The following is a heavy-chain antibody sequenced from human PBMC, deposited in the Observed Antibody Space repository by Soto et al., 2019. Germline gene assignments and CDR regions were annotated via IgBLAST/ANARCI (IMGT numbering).Heavy chain of an antibody. D-gene: IGHD5-12*01. J-gene: IGHJ4*02. V-gene: IGHV4-59*01. Sequence: SETLSLTCTVSGGSISSYYWSWIRQPPGKGLEWIGYIYYSGSTNYNPSLKSRVTISVDTSKNQFSLKLSSVTAADTAVYYCASDGPASAAGYAVFDYWGQGTLVTVSS. CDR3: ASDGPASAAGYAVFDY. CDR2: IYYSGST. CDR1: GGSISSYY.